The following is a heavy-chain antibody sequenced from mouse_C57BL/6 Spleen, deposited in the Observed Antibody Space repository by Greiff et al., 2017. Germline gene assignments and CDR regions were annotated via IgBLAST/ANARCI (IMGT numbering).Heavy chain of an antibody. V-gene: IGHV1-20*01. D-gene: IGHD1-1*01. CDR2: INPYNGDT. CDR3: AREGNYYGSSSWFAY. CDR1: GYSFTGYF. J-gene: IGHJ3*01. Sequence: VQLKESGPELVKPGDSVKISCKASGYSFTGYFMNWVMQSHGKSLEWIGRINPYNGDTFYNQKFKGKATLTVDKSSSTAHMELRSLTSEDSAVYYCAREGNYYGSSSWFAYWGQGTLVTVSA.